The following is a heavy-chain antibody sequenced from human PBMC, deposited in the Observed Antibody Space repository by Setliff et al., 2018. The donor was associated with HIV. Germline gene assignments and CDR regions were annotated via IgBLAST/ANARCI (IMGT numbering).Heavy chain of an antibody. CDR3: ARDRESSSSWYQIYFDYYMDV. J-gene: IGHJ6*03. V-gene: IGHV3-66*01. CDR1: GFTVSSNY. D-gene: IGHD6-13*01. Sequence: GGSLRLSCAASGFTVSSNYMSWVRQAPGKGLEWVSVIYSGGSTYYADSVKGRFTISRDNSKNTLYLQMNSLRAEDTAVYYCARDRESSSSWYQIYFDYYMDVWGKGTTVTVSS. CDR2: IYSGGST.